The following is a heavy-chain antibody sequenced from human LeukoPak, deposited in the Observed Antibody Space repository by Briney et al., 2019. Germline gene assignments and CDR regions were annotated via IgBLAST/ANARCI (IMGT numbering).Heavy chain of an antibody. CDR3: ARVGHHGGSSNDY. J-gene: IGHJ4*02. D-gene: IGHD1-26*01. V-gene: IGHV4-39*07. CDR2: IYYSGST. CDR1: GGSISSSSYY. Sequence: PSETLSLTCTVSGGSISSSSYYWGWIRQPPGKGLEWIGSIYYSGSTYYNPSLKSRVTISVDTSKNQFSLKLSSVTAADTAVYYCARVGHHGGSSNDYWGQGTLVTVSS.